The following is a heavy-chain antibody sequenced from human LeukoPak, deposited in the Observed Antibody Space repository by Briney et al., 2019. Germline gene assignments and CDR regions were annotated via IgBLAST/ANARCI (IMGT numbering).Heavy chain of an antibody. CDR1: GGSFSGYY. CDR3: ARGQDVEYSSSRADY. CDR2: INHSGST. Sequence: SGTLSLTCAVYGGSFSGYYWSWIRQPPGKGLEWIGEINHSGSTNYNPSLKSRVTISVDTSKNQFSLKLSSVTAADTAVYYCARGQDVEYSSSRADYWGQGTLVTVSS. V-gene: IGHV4-34*01. J-gene: IGHJ4*02. D-gene: IGHD6-6*01.